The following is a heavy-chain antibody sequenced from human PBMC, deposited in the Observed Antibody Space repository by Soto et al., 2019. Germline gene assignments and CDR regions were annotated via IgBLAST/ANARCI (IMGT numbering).Heavy chain of an antibody. D-gene: IGHD6-19*01. V-gene: IGHV3-21*01. CDR2: ISSTGALM. CDR3: ARDRLARGIPVAGRIDY. CDR1: GFILTLYG. J-gene: IGHJ4*02. Sequence: WGSLGLSCAASGFILTLYGMNLVRQAPGKGLEWVSSISSTGALMYYADSVKGRFTISRDDADNSLYLQMNSLRVEDTAVYYCARDRLARGIPVAGRIDYWGKGALVIVSS.